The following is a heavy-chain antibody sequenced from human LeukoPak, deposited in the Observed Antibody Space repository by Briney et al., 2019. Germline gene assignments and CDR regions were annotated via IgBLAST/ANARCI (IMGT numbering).Heavy chain of an antibody. CDR3: ARDGWGY. J-gene: IGHJ4*02. V-gene: IGHV3-21*05. D-gene: IGHD3-16*01. Sequence: GGSLRLSCTVSGFTFSTCAMNWVRQAPGKGLEWLSYINSGSLIMYYADSVKGRFTISRDNAKNSLYLQMNSLRAEDTAVYYCARDGWGYWGQGTLVTVSS. CDR1: GFTFSTCA. CDR2: INSGSLIM.